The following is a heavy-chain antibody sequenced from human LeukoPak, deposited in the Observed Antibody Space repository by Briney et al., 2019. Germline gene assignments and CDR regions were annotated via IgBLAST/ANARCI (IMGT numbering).Heavy chain of an antibody. Sequence: ASVKVSCKASGGTFSSYAISWVRQAPGQGLEWRGGIIPIFGTANYAQKSQGRVTITTDESTSTAYMELSSLRSEDTAVYYCAYQGGLFWSGYAYWGQGTLVTVSS. CDR2: IIPIFGTA. CDR1: GGTFSSYA. V-gene: IGHV1-69*05. CDR3: AYQGGLFWSGYAY. J-gene: IGHJ4*02. D-gene: IGHD3-3*01.